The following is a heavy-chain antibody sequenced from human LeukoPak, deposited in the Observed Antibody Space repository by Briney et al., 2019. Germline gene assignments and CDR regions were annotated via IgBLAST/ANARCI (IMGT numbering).Heavy chain of an antibody. J-gene: IGHJ4*02. D-gene: IGHD4-17*01. CDR3: AKDRKIHYGDSGPFF. CDR1: GFTFSSYS. CDR2: ISSSSSYI. Sequence: PGGSLRLSCAASGFTFSSYSMNWVRQAPGKGLEWVSSISSSSSYIYYADSVKGRFTISRDNAKNSLYLQMNSLRAEDTAVYYYAKDRKIHYGDSGPFFWGQGTLVTVSS. V-gene: IGHV3-21*04.